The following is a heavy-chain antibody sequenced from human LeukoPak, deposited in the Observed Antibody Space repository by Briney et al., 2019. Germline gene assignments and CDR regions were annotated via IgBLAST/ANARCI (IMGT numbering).Heavy chain of an antibody. V-gene: IGHV1-46*01. Sequence: GASVKVSCKASGYTFTNNVMHWVRQAPGQGLEWMGIINPSGDNTWYAQKFQGRVTMTRDMATSTDYMEVSSLRSEDTAVYYCARDNSVGDSAWWFDPWGQGTLVTVSS. CDR1: GYTFTNNV. D-gene: IGHD5-12*01. J-gene: IGHJ5*02. CDR2: INPSGDNT. CDR3: ARDNSVGDSAWWFDP.